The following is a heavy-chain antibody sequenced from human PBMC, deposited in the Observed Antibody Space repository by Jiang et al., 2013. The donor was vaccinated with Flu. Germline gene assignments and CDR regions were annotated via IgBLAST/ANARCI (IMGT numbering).Heavy chain of an antibody. D-gene: IGHD3-10*01. V-gene: IGHV7-4-1*02. CDR2: INTNTGNP. J-gene: IGHJ6*02. CDR3: ATPLFXVRGAYYYYYGMDV. CDR1: GYTFTSYA. Sequence: QSGSELKKPGASVKVSCKASGYTFTSYAMNWVRQAPGQGLEWMGWINTNTGNPTYAQGFTGRFVFSLDTSVSTAYLQISSLKAEDTAVYYCATPLFXVRGAYYYYYGMDVWGQGTTVTVSS.